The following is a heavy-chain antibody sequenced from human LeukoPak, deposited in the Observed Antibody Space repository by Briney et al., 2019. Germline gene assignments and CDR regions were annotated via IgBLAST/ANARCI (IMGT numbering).Heavy chain of an antibody. D-gene: IGHD5-12*01. CDR2: IYSGGST. CDR3: ARVEATRGLDY. Sequence: GGSLRLSCAASGFTVSSNYMSWVRQAPGKGLEWVSVIYSGGSTYYADSVKGRFTISRDNSKNTLYLQMNSLRAEDTAVYYCARVEATRGLDYWGQGTLVTVSS. V-gene: IGHV3-66*01. CDR1: GFTVSSNY. J-gene: IGHJ4*02.